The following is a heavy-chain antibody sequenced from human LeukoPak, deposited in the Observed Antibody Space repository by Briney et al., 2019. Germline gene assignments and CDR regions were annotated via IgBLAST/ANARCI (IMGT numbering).Heavy chain of an antibody. CDR3: AREGREFDSTGSRYFYYYMDV. CDR2: FYTSESS. D-gene: IGHD2-2*01. J-gene: IGHJ6*03. V-gene: IGHV4-4*07. CDR1: GGSISDYY. Sequence: SETLSLTCTVSGGSISDYYWSWIRQPAGKGLEWIGRFYTSESSNYNPSLKSRVTMSVDTSKNQFSLKVSSVTAADTAVYYCAREGREFDSTGSRYFYYYMDVWGKGTTVTVSS.